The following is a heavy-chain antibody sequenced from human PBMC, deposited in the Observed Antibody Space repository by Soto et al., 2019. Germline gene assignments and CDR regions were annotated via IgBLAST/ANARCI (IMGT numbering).Heavy chain of an antibody. V-gene: IGHV1-18*01. CDR1: GYTFTSYG. Sequence: QVQLVQSGAEVKKPGASVKVSCKASGYTFTSYGISWVRQAPGQGLEWMGWISAYNGNTNYAQKLQGRVTMTTDTSTSTAYMELRSLTSDDTAVYYCARDSTLWVATILRLPTPNGHFDYWGQGTLVTVSS. CDR2: ISAYNGNT. CDR3: ARDSTLWVATILRLPTPNGHFDY. D-gene: IGHD5-12*01. J-gene: IGHJ4*02.